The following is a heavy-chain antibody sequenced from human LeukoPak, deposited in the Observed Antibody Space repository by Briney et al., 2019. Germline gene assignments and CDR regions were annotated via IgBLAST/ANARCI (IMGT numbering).Heavy chain of an antibody. CDR2: IYTSGST. J-gene: IGHJ6*03. V-gene: IGHV4-4*07. CDR1: GGSISSYY. Sequence: SETLSLTCTVSGGSISSYYWSWIRQPAGKGLEWIGRIYTSGSTNYNPSLKSRVTMSADTSKNQFSLKLSSVTAADTAVYYCAREPSSSLYYYYYYYMDVWGKGTTVTVSS. CDR3: AREPSSSLYYYYYYYMDV. D-gene: IGHD6-6*01.